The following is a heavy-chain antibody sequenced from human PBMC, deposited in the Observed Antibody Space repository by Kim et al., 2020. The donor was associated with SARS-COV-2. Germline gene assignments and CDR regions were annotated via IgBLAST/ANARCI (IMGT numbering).Heavy chain of an antibody. Sequence: VKVRFTISRDNDMNSLYLQMNSLRAEDTAVYYCARDPALYDSSGYYGMDVWGQGTTVTVSS. D-gene: IGHD3-22*01. V-gene: IGHV3-11*06. J-gene: IGHJ6*02. CDR3: ARDPALYDSSGYYGMDV.